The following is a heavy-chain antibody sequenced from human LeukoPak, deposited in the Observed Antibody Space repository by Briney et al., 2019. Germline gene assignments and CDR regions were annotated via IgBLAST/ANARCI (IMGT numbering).Heavy chain of an antibody. CDR3: ARDAYSGSYYFDY. V-gene: IGHV4-4*07. CDR2: IYSSGST. Sequence: KPSETLSLTCTVSGGSISSYYWSWIRQPAGKGLECIGRIYSSGSTNHNPSLKSRVTMSVDTSKNQFSLKLSSVTAADTAVYYCARDAYSGSYYFDYWGQGTLVTVSS. D-gene: IGHD1-26*01. CDR1: GGSISSYY. J-gene: IGHJ4*02.